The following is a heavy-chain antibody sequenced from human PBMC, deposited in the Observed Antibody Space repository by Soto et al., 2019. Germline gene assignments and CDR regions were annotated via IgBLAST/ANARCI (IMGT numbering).Heavy chain of an antibody. CDR3: ARDGEYSGYDEGIDY. Sequence: GSLRLSCAASGFTFSSYWMHWVRQAPGKGLVWVSRINSDGSSTSYADSVKGRFTISRDNAKNTLYLQMNSLRAEDTAVYYCARDGEYSGYDEGIDYWGQGTLVTVSS. D-gene: IGHD5-12*01. J-gene: IGHJ4*02. V-gene: IGHV3-74*01. CDR2: INSDGSST. CDR1: GFTFSSYW.